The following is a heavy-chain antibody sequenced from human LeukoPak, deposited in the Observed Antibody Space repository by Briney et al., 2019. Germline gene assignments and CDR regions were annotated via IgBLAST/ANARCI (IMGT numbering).Heavy chain of an antibody. V-gene: IGHV3-23*01. D-gene: IGHD3-9*01. J-gene: IGHJ4*02. CDR2: ISGSGGTT. Sequence: GGSLRLSCAASGFTFSSYAMTWVRQAPGKGLEWVSAISGSGGTTYYADSVRGRFTITRDNSKYTPYLQMNSLRAEDTALYYCAKGLINDWSALESWGQGTLVTVSS. CDR3: AKGLINDWSALES. CDR1: GFTFSSYA.